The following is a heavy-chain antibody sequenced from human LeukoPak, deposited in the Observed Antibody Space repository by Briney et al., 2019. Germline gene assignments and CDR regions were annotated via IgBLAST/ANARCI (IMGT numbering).Heavy chain of an antibody. CDR2: IIPIFGTA. V-gene: IGHV1-69*01. J-gene: IGHJ4*02. CDR3: ATDYDYVWGFGY. D-gene: IGHD3-16*01. Sequence: GSSVKVSCKASGGTFSSYAISWVRQAPGQGLEWMGGIIPIFGTANYAQKFQGRVTITADESTSTAYMELSSLRSEDTAVYYCATDYDYVWGFGYWGQGTLVTVSS. CDR1: GGTFSSYA.